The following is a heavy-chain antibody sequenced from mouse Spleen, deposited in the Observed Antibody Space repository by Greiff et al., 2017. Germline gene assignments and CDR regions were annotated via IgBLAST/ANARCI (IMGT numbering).Heavy chain of an antibody. CDR3: ARDRSDYDYGGSYFDY. J-gene: IGHJ2*01. CDR2: IWGDGST. V-gene: IGHV2-6-7*01. CDR1: GFSLTGYG. D-gene: IGHD2-4*01. Sequence: VKLQESGPGLVAPSQSLSITCTVSGFSLTGYGVNWVRQPPGKGLEWLGMIWGDGSTDYNSALKSRMSISKDNSKSQVFLKMNSLLTDDTARYYCARDRSDYDYGGSYFDYWGQGTTLTVSS.